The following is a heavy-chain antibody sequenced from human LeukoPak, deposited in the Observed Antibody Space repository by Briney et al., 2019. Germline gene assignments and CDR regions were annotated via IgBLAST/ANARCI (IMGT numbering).Heavy chain of an antibody. V-gene: IGHV4-59*01. CDR2: VFHTGST. D-gene: IGHD2-8*01. J-gene: IGHJ4*02. CDR1: GGSISNFY. Sequence: SETLSLTCTVSGGSISNFYWSWIRQPPGKGLEWIGYVFHTGSTNYNPSLASRVTMSVDTSKNQFSLRLSSVTAADTAVYYCARVYRRLLFDCWGQGTPVTVSS. CDR3: ARVYRRLLFDC.